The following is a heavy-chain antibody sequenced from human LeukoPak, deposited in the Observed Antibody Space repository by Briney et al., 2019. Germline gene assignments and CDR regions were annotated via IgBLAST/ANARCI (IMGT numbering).Heavy chain of an antibody. CDR1: GFTFTTFW. D-gene: IGHD3-16*01. J-gene: IGHJ4*02. V-gene: IGHV3-7*01. Sequence: GGSLRLSCAASGFTFTTFWMTWVRQAPGKGLEWVANISPDGSDKYYVDSVKGRSTISRDNAKDSLFLQMNSLRADDTATYFCTRVGVGGYWGQGTLVTVSS. CDR2: ISPDGSDK. CDR3: TRVGVGGY.